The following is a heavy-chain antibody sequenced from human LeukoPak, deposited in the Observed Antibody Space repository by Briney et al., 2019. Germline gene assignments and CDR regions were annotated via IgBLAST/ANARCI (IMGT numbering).Heavy chain of an antibody. Sequence: SETLSLTCTVSGGSISSSSYYWGWIRQPPGKGLEWIGEINHSGSTNYNPSLKSRVTISVDTSKNQFSLKLSSVTAADTAVYYCARGGRYIWLPESGYPYYFDYWGQGTLVTVSS. J-gene: IGHJ4*02. V-gene: IGHV4-39*07. D-gene: IGHD3-10*01. CDR2: INHSGST. CDR1: GGSISSSSYY. CDR3: ARGGRYIWLPESGYPYYFDY.